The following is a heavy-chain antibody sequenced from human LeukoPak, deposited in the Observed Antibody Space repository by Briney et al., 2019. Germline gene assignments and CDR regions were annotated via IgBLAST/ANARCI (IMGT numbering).Heavy chain of an antibody. V-gene: IGHV4-59*01. CDR3: ARGFECYGDYGY. CDR2: MYNSGST. Sequence: PSETLSLTRTLSLGSLSGSYWCWIRQPPGKGREWVAYMYNSGSTNYNPSLKHRVTISIDTTKNLFSLKLSSLTAADTDIYFCARGFECYGDYGYWGQGILVTVSS. D-gene: IGHD4-17*01. CDR1: LGSLSGSY. J-gene: IGHJ4*02.